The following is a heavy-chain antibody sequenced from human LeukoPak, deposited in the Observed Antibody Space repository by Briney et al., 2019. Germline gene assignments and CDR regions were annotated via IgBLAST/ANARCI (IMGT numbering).Heavy chain of an antibody. CDR3: ARDKGLRLGELSFYY. D-gene: IGHD3-16*02. J-gene: IGHJ4*02. CDR2: IIPILGIA. V-gene: IGHV1-69*04. Sequence: GASVKVSCKASGGTFSSYTISWVRQAPGQGLEWMGRIIPILGIANYAQKFQGRVTITADKSTSTAYMELSSLRSEDTAVYYCARDKGLRLGELSFYYWGQGTLVTVSS. CDR1: GGTFSSYT.